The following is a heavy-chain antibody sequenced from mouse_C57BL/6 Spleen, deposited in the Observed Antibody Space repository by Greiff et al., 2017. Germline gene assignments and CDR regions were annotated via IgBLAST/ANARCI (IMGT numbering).Heavy chain of an antibody. CDR2: IDPSDSET. CDR1: GYTFTSYW. CDR3: ARGGDGYYVGAMDY. Sequence: QVHVKQPGAELVRPGSSVKLSCKASGYTFTSYWMHWVKQRPIQGLEWIGNIDPSDSETHYNQKFKDKATLTVDKSSSTAYMQLSRLTSEDSAVYYCARGGDGYYVGAMDYWGQGTSVTVSS. J-gene: IGHJ4*01. D-gene: IGHD2-3*01. V-gene: IGHV1-52*01.